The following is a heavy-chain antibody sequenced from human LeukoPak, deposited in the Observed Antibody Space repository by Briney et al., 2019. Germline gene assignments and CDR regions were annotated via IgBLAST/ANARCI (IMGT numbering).Heavy chain of an antibody. V-gene: IGHV4-39*07. CDR3: ARDPSRGYSYGLGSFDY. CDR1: GGSISSSSYY. J-gene: IGHJ4*02. CDR2: IYYSGST. D-gene: IGHD5-18*01. Sequence: PSETLSLTCTVSGGSISSSSYYWGWIRQPPGKGLEWIGCIYYSGSTYYNPSLKSRVTISVDTSKNQFSLKLSSVTAADTAVYYCARDPSRGYSYGLGSFDYWGQGTLVTVSS.